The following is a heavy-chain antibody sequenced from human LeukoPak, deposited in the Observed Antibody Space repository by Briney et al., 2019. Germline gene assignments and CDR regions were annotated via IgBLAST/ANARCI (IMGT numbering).Heavy chain of an antibody. Sequence: DPGGSLRLSCAASGFTFSSYGRHWVRQAPGKGLEWVSLISWDGGATYYADSVKGRFTISRDNAKNSLYLQMNSLRAEDTAVYYCARDFRPGAYYSYVVLFDYWGQGTLVTVSS. CDR3: ARDFRPGAYYSYVVLFDY. CDR1: GFTFSSYG. J-gene: IGHJ4*02. V-gene: IGHV3-43D*04. D-gene: IGHD5-18*01. CDR2: ISWDGGAT.